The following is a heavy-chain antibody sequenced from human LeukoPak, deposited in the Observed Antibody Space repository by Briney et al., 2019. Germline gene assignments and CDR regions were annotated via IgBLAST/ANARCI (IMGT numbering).Heavy chain of an antibody. Sequence: PSETLSLTCTVSGGTISSGVHYWSWIRQHPGKGLEWIGYIYHSGSTYYNPSLKSRLTISIDTSKNQFSLKLTSVTAADTAVYYCATRRQVLYHFDNWGQGVLVTVSS. CDR3: ATRRQVLYHFDN. J-gene: IGHJ4*02. V-gene: IGHV4-31*03. D-gene: IGHD4/OR15-4a*01. CDR2: IYHSGST. CDR1: GGTISSGVHY.